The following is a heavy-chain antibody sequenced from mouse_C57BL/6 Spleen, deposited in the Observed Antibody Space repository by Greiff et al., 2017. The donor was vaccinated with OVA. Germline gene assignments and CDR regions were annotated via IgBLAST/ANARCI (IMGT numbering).Heavy chain of an antibody. V-gene: IGHV1-19*01. D-gene: IGHD2-3*01. CDR3: ASRGDDGYYSSAMDY. CDR1: GYTFTDYY. J-gene: IGHJ4*01. Sequence: VQLQQSGPVLVKPGASVKMSCKASGYTFTDYYMNWVKQSHGKSLEWIGVINPYNGGTSYNQKFKGKATLTVDKSSSTAYMELNSLTSEDSAVYYCASRGDDGYYSSAMDYWGQGTSVTVSS. CDR2: INPYNGGT.